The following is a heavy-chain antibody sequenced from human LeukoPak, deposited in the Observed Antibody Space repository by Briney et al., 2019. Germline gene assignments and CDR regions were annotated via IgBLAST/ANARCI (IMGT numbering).Heavy chain of an antibody. Sequence: SETLSLTCTVSGGSISSYYWSWIRQPAGKGLEWIGRIYTSGSTDYNPSLKSRVTMSVDTSKNQFSLKLSSVTAADTAVYYRAREIDGVGYFDYWGQGTLVTVSS. CDR1: GGSISSYY. CDR2: IYTSGST. D-gene: IGHD1-26*01. CDR3: AREIDGVGYFDY. J-gene: IGHJ4*02. V-gene: IGHV4-4*07.